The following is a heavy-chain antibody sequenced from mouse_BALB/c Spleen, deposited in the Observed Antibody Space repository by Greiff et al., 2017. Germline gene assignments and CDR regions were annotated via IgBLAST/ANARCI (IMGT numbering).Heavy chain of an antibody. J-gene: IGHJ2*01. CDR3: VRGYDLYYFDY. CDR1: GFSLTSYD. D-gene: IGHD2-3*01. Sequence: VQLVESGPGLVAPSQSLSITCTVSGFSLTSYDISWIRQPPGKGLEWLGVIWTGGGTNYNSAFMSRLSISKDNSKSQVFLKMNSLQTDDTAIYYCVRGYDLYYFDYWGQGTTLTVSS. CDR2: IWTGGGT. V-gene: IGHV2-9-2*01.